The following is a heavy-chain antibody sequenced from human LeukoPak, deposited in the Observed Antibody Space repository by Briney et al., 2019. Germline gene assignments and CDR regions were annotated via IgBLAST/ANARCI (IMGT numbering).Heavy chain of an antibody. CDR1: GSTFSSYA. Sequence: GGSLRLSCAASGSTFSSYAIHWVRQAPGKGLEWVAVIAYDGVNKYNADSVKGRFTISRDNSKNTLYLQMNSLRTEDTAVYYCARDSSPWYYYDRSGANGFDPWGQGTLVTVSS. J-gene: IGHJ5*02. D-gene: IGHD3-22*01. CDR3: ARDSSPWYYYDRSGANGFDP. V-gene: IGHV3-30-3*01. CDR2: IAYDGVNK.